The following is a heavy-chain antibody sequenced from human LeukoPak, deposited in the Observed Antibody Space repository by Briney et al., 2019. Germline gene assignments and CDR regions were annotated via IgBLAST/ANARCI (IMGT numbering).Heavy chain of an antibody. CDR3: ATPGYSYGQNYFDY. J-gene: IGHJ4*02. D-gene: IGHD5-18*01. CDR1: GGTFSSYA. Sequence: SVKVSCTASGGTFSSYAISWVRQAPGQGLEWMGGIIPIFGTANYAQKFQGRVTITADESTSTAYMELSSLRSEDTAVYYCATPGYSYGQNYFDYWGQGTLVTVSS. CDR2: IIPIFGTA. V-gene: IGHV1-69*13.